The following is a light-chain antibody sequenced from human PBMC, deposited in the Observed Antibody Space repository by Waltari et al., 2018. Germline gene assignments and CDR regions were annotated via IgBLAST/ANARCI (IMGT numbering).Light chain of an antibody. V-gene: IGKV1-39*01. Sequence: DIQMTQSPSSLSASVGDRVTITCRASQSISSYLNWYQQKPGKAPKLLIYAASSLQSGVPARFSGSGSGTDFTLTISSLQPEDFATYYCQQSYSTPHTPGTWTFGQGTKVEIK. CDR1: QSISSY. CDR3: QQSYSTPHTPGTWT. J-gene: IGKJ1*01. CDR2: AAS.